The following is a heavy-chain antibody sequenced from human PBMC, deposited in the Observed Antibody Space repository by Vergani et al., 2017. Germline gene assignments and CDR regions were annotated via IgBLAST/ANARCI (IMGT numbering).Heavy chain of an antibody. Sequence: QLQLQESGPGLVKPSETLSLTCTVSGGSISSSSYYWGWVRQPPGTGLEWIGIIYYSGSTYYNPSLKSRVTISVDTSKNQFSLKLSSVTAADTAVYYCARSWQLDYWGQGTLVTVSS. CDR3: ARSWQLDY. CDR2: IYYSGST. D-gene: IGHD6-13*01. V-gene: IGHV4-39*01. J-gene: IGHJ4*02. CDR1: GGSISSSSYY.